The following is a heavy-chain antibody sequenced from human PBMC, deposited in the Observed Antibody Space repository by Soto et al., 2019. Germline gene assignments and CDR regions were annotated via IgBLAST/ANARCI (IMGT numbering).Heavy chain of an antibody. J-gene: IGHJ3*02. CDR1: GYSFTNYS. Sequence: GESLEIFCKGSGYSFTNYSISWGRQMPGKSQEWKGRIDPSDSYTNYSPSFQGHVTISSYKSISTAYLQWSSLKASDTALYYCARFYGSGSYSIWGQGTMVTVSS. CDR2: IDPSDSYT. CDR3: ARFYGSGSYSI. D-gene: IGHD3-10*01. V-gene: IGHV5-10-1*01.